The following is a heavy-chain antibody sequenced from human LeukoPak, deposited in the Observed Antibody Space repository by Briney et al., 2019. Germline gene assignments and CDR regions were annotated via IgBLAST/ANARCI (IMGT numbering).Heavy chain of an antibody. J-gene: IGHJ5*02. V-gene: IGHV1-18*01. CDR1: GYTFTSYG. CDR3: AKVSYYYDSSGYFGWFDP. CDR2: ISAYNGNT. D-gene: IGHD3-22*01. Sequence: ASVKVSCKASGYTFTSYGISWVRQAPGQGLEWMGWISAYNGNTNYAQKLQGRVTMTTDTSTSTAYMELRSLRSDDTAVYYCAKVSYYYDSSGYFGWFDPWGQGTLVTVSS.